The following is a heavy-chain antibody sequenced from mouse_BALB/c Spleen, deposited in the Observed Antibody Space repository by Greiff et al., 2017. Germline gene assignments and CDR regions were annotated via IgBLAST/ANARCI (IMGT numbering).Heavy chain of an antibody. CDR1: GFTFSSYA. CDR2: ISSGGSYT. V-gene: IGHV5-9-4*01. CDR3: ARDLWEDYYAMDY. Sequence: DVKLVESGGGLVKPGGSLKLSCAASGFTFSSYAMSWVRQSPEKRLEWVAEISSGGSYTYYPDTVTGRFTISRDNAKNTLYLEMSSLRSEDTAMYYCARDLWEDYYAMDYWGQGTSVTVSS. J-gene: IGHJ4*01. D-gene: IGHD4-1*01.